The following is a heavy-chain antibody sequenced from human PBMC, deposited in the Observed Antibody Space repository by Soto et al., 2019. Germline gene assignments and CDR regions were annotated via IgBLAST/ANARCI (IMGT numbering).Heavy chain of an antibody. V-gene: IGHV1-18*03. CDR2: ISAHNGNT. CDR3: ARGRYGDY. J-gene: IGHJ4*02. Sequence: QVHLVQSGAEVKKPGASVKVSCKASGYTFTSYGITWVRQAPGQGLEWMGWISAHNGNTDYAQKLQGRVIVTRDTSTSTAYRELRSLRADDMAVYYCARGRYGDYWGQGALVTVSS. CDR1: GYTFTSYG. D-gene: IGHD1-1*01.